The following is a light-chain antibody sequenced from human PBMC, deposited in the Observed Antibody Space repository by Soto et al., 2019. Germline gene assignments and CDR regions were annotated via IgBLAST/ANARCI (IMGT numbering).Light chain of an antibody. CDR2: GAS. CDR1: QSVSSSY. Sequence: EIVLTQSPGTLSLSPGERATLSCRASQSVSSSYLAWYQQKPGQAPRLLIYGASSRATSIPDRFSGSGSGTDFTLTISRLEPEDFAVYSCQQYGSSGWTFGQGTKVEIK. CDR3: QQYGSSGWT. J-gene: IGKJ1*01. V-gene: IGKV3-20*01.